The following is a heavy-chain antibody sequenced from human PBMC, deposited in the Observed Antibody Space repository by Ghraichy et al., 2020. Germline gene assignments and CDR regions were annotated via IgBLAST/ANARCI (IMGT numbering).Heavy chain of an antibody. CDR1: GFSFSDHY. J-gene: IGHJ5*01. CDR3: ARAGRGWFGELST. Sequence: GGSLRLSCVASGFSFSDHYMTWLRQAPGKGPEWLSHISGSSAYSNHADSVKGRFTISRDNANNTLYLQMNSLTIEDTAVYYCARAGRGWFGELSTWGHGTQVIVSS. V-gene: IGHV3-11*05. D-gene: IGHD3-10*01. CDR2: ISGSSAYS.